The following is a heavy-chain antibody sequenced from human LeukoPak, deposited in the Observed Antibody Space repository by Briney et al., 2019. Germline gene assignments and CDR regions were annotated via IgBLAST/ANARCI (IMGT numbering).Heavy chain of an antibody. CDR3: ARDSGIAAAGNAFDI. V-gene: IGHV4-38-2*02. CDR2: IYHSGST. CDR1: GYSISSGYY. Sequence: PSETLSLTCTVSGYSISSGYYWGWIRQPPGKGLEWIGSIYHSGSTYYNPSLKSRVTISVDTPKNQFSLKLSSVTAADTAVYYCARDSGIAAAGNAFDIWGQGTMVTVSS. D-gene: IGHD6-13*01. J-gene: IGHJ3*02.